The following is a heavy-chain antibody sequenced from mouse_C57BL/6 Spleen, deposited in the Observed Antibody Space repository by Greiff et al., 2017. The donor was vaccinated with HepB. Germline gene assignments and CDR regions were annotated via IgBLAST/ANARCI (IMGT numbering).Heavy chain of an antibody. CDR1: GFTFSSYA. Sequence: EVKLVESGEGLVKPGGSLKLSCAASGFTFSSYAMSWVRQTPEKRLEWVAYISSGGDYIYYADTVKGRFTISRDNARNTLYLQMSSLKSEDTAMYYCTRESYGSSYGYYAMDYWGQGTSVTVSS. CDR3: TRESYGSSYGYYAMDY. CDR2: ISSGGDYI. D-gene: IGHD1-1*01. J-gene: IGHJ4*01. V-gene: IGHV5-9-1*02.